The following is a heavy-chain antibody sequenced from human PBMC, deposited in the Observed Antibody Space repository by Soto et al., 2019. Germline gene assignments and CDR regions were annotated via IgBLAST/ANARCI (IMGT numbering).Heavy chain of an antibody. CDR1: GGTFSSYT. V-gene: IGHV1-69*08. Sequence: QVQLVQSGAEVKKPGSSVKVSCKASGGTFSSYTISWVRQAPGQGLEWMGGIIPILYRANYAQKFQDRVTITADKSTSTVYMELSSLRSEDTAVYYGARGITGTTPYYYYYGLDVWGQGTAVTVSS. D-gene: IGHD1-20*01. J-gene: IGHJ6*01. CDR2: IIPILYRA. CDR3: ARGITGTTPYYYYYGLDV.